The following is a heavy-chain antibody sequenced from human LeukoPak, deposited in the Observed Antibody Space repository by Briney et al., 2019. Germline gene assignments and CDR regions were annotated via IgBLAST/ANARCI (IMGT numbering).Heavy chain of an antibody. CDR2: VSYSGFT. CDR3: ARATGGLTLFDY. V-gene: IGHV4-59*11. J-gene: IGHJ4*02. D-gene: IGHD3-10*01. Sequence: PSETLSLTCTVSRGSLSSHSWSCIRQPPGKGLDWIGSVSYSGFTKYNPSLESRVSMSVDTSKDQFSLRLGSVTAADTAFYYCARATGGLTLFDYWGQGTPVTVSS. CDR1: RGSLSSHS.